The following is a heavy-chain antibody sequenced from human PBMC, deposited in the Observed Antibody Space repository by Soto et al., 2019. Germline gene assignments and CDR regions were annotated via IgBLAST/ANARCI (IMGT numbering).Heavy chain of an antibody. CDR2: ISAYNGNT. V-gene: IGHV1-18*04. Sequence: ASVKVSCKASGYTFTSYGISWVREAPGQGLEWMGWISAYNGNTNYAQKLQGRVTMTTDTSTSTAYMELRSLRSDDTAVYYCARDKGYYDILTGYPRGHQGYFDYWGQGTLVTVSS. CDR1: GYTFTSYG. D-gene: IGHD3-9*01. CDR3: ARDKGYYDILTGYPRGHQGYFDY. J-gene: IGHJ4*02.